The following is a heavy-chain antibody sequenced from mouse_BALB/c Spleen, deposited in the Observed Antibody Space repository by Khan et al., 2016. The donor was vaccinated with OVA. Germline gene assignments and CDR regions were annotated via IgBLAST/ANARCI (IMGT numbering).Heavy chain of an antibody. CDR2: ISSGGDYT. V-gene: IGHV5-6*01. CDR1: GFTFSSYS. Sequence: EVELVESGGDLVKPGGSLKLSCAASGFTFSSYSMSWVRQTPDKRLEWVASISSGGDYTYYPDSVKGRFTISRDNDKQPLYLKMSALKSEDTAMYYCADHLTGSFAYWGQGTLVTVSA. D-gene: IGHD4-1*01. CDR3: ADHLTGSFAY. J-gene: IGHJ3*01.